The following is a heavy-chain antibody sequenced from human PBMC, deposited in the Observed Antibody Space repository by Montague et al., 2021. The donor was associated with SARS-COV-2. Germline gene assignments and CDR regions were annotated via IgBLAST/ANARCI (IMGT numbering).Heavy chain of an antibody. Sequence: SETLSLTCTVSGGSISSSSYYWGCIRQPPGKGLEWIGSIYYSGSTYYNPSLKSRVTISVDTSKNQLSLKLSSVTAADTAVYYCARHYYGSGSYYLGEFDYWGRGTLVTVSS. CDR3: ARHYYGSGSYYLGEFDY. J-gene: IGHJ4*02. D-gene: IGHD3-10*01. V-gene: IGHV4-39*01. CDR2: IYYSGST. CDR1: GGSISSSSYY.